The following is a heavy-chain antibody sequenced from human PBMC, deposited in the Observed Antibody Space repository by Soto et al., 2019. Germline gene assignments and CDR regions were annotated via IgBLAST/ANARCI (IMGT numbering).Heavy chain of an antibody. J-gene: IGHJ6*02. CDR1: GGSISGYY. D-gene: IGHD2-21*02. CDR2: MYNTGST. Sequence: ETLSLTCTVSGGSISGYYWSWIRQPPGKGLEWIGYMYNTGSTVYNPSFKSRVTISVDTSKNQFSLKLNSVTAADTAVYYCARDLWGYCGTDCYPLDVWGQGTMVTVSS. V-gene: IGHV4-59*01. CDR3: ARDLWGYCGTDCYPLDV.